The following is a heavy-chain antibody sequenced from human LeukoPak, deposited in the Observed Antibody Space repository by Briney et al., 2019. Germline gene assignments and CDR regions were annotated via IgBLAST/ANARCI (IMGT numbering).Heavy chain of an antibody. D-gene: IGHD4-11*01. V-gene: IGHV4-59*08. Sequence: SETLSLTCTVSGGSISTYYWSWIRQAPGKGLEWLGYVYHSGSTNYNPSLKSRVTISVDTSKKQFSLKVTPVTAADTAVYYCARGLPHGKFDYWGQGTLVTVSS. CDR1: GGSISTYY. CDR3: ARGLPHGKFDY. CDR2: VYHSGST. J-gene: IGHJ4*02.